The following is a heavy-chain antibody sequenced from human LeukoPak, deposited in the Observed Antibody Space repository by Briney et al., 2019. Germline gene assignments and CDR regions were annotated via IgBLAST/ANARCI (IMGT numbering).Heavy chain of an antibody. CDR3: ARAPGSGYYY. Sequence: PGGSLRLSWAASGFTFSSYWMHWVRQAPGKGLVWVSRISTDGSSTTYADSVKGRFTISRDNAKNTLYLQMNSLRAEDTAVYYCARAPGSGYYYWGQGTLVTVSS. CDR1: GFTFSSYW. D-gene: IGHD3-22*01. CDR2: ISTDGSST. V-gene: IGHV3-74*01. J-gene: IGHJ4*02.